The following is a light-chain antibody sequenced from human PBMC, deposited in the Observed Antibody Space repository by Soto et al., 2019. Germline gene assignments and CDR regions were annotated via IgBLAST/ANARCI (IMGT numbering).Light chain of an antibody. CDR3: QQRTNWPPSIT. Sequence: EIVLTQSPATLSSFPGDRVTLSCRASQYINTRLAWYQQKPGQAPRLLIYGASSRATGIPDRFSGTGSGTDFTLTISSLEPEDFAVYSCQQRTNWPPSITFGQGTRLEIK. CDR2: GAS. J-gene: IGKJ5*01. CDR1: QYINTR. V-gene: IGKV3-11*01.